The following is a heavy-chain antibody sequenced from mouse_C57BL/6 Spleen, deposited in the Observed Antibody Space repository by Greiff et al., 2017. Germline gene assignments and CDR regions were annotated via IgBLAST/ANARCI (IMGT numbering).Heavy chain of an antibody. CDR2: IDPSDSEP. J-gene: IGHJ3*01. V-gene: IGHV1-52*01. Sequence: QVQLQQPGAELVKPGASVKLSCKASGYTFTSYWMHWVKQRPIQGLEWIGNIDPSDSEPHYNQKFKDKATLTVDKSSSTAYMQRSSLTSEDSAVYYCAIITTFAYWGQGTLVTVSA. CDR3: AIITTFAY. D-gene: IGHD1-1*01. CDR1: GYTFTSYW.